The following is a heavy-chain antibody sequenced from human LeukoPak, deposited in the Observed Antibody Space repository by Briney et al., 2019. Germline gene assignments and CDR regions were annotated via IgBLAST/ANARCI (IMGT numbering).Heavy chain of an antibody. CDR3: ARENDQTNGGIAAAGTSPGAFHI. D-gene: IGHD6-13*01. V-gene: IGHV3-30*04. J-gene: IGHJ3*02. CDR1: GFTFSSYA. Sequence: SGGSLRLSCAASGFTFSSYAMHWVRQAPGKGLEWVAVISYDGSNKYYADSVKGRFTISRDNSKNTLYLQMNSVRAEDTAVYYCARENDQTNGGIAAAGTSPGAFHIWAQETMVSVPS. CDR2: ISYDGSNK.